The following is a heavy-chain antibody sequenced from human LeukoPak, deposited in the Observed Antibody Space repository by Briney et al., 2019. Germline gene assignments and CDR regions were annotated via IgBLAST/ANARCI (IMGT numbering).Heavy chain of an antibody. CDR2: IYYSGST. Sequence: SETLSLTCTVSGGSISSYYWTWIRQPPGKGLEWLGYIYYSGSTNYNPSLKSRVTISLDTSKNQFSLRLTSVTAADTAVYYCARAPYGDYFDYWGQGTLVTVSS. D-gene: IGHD4-17*01. V-gene: IGHV4-59*01. J-gene: IGHJ4*02. CDR3: ARAPYGDYFDY. CDR1: GGSISSYY.